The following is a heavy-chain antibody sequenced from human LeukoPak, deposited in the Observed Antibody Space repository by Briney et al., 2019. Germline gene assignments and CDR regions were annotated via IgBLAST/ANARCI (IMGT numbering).Heavy chain of an antibody. D-gene: IGHD6-19*01. CDR1: GFTFSNAW. V-gene: IGHV3-15*01. CDR3: TTITRAGNPGWGFDY. Sequence: GGSLRLSCAASGFTFSNAWMSWVRQAPGKGLEWVGRTKSKTDGGTTDYAAPVKGRFTISRDDSKNTLYLQMNSLKTEDTAVYYCTTITRAGNPGWGFDYWGQGTLVTVSS. J-gene: IGHJ4*02. CDR2: TKSKTDGGTT.